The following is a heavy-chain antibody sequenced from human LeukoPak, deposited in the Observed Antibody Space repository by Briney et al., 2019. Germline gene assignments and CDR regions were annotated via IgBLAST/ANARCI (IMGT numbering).Heavy chain of an antibody. CDR3: ARDANSIVVVVELPDY. CDR1: GFTFSSYA. Sequence: PGGSLRLSCAASGFTFSSYAMNWVRQAPGKGLEWVAFIRYDGSNKHYADSVKGRFTISRDNSKNTLYLQMNSLRAEDTAVYYCARDANSIVVVVELPDYWGQGTLVTVSS. D-gene: IGHD2-15*01. J-gene: IGHJ4*02. CDR2: IRYDGSNK. V-gene: IGHV3-30*02.